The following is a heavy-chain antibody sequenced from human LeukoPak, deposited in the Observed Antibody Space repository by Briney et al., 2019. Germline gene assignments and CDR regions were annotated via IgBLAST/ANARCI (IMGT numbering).Heavy chain of an antibody. CDR3: ARWGSWY. D-gene: IGHD7-27*01. CDR1: GFIFSSYA. CDR2: IKQDGSEK. V-gene: IGHV3-7*01. Sequence: GGSLRLSCAASGFIFSSYAMSWVRQAPGKGLEWVANIKQDGSEKYYVDSVKGRFTISRDNAKNSLYLQMNSLRAEDTAVYYCARWGSWYWGQGTLVTVSS. J-gene: IGHJ4*02.